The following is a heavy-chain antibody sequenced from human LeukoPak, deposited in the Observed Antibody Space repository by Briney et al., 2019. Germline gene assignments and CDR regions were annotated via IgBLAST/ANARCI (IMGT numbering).Heavy chain of an antibody. CDR3: AKVRWGSDNALDS. V-gene: IGHV3-30*04. J-gene: IGHJ4*02. D-gene: IGHD3-16*01. CDR2: ISYDGSNK. CDR1: GFTFSSYA. Sequence: PGRSLRLSCAASGFTFSSYAMHWVRQAPGKGLEWVAVISYDGSNKYYADSVKGRFTISRDNSKNTLYLQMNSLRAEDTAVYYCAKVRWGSDNALDSWGQGTLVTGSS.